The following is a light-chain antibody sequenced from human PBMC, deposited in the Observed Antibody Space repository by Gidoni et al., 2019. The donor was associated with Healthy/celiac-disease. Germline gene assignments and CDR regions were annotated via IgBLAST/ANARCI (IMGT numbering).Light chain of an antibody. J-gene: IGKJ3*01. CDR1: QSVNSN. V-gene: IGKV3-15*01. CDR2: GAS. Sequence: EIVMTQSPATLSVSPGERATLSCRASQSVNSNLAWYQQKPGQAPRLLIYGASTRATGIPARFSGSGSGTEFTLTISSLQSEDFAVYYCQQYNNWPPPFTFGPXTKVDIK. CDR3: QQYNNWPPPFT.